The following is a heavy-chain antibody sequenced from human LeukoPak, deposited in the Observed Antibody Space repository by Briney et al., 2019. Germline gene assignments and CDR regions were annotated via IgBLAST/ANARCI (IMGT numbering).Heavy chain of an antibody. CDR2: IWYDGSNK. Sequence: AGGSLRLSCAASGFTFSSYGMPWVRQAPGKGLEWVAVIWYDGSNKYYADSVKGRFTISRDNSKNTLYLQMNSLRAEDTAVYYCAKDGEGADYGPDFDYWGQGTLVTVSS. CDR3: AKDGEGADYGPDFDY. J-gene: IGHJ4*02. CDR1: GFTFSSYG. D-gene: IGHD4-17*01. V-gene: IGHV3-33*06.